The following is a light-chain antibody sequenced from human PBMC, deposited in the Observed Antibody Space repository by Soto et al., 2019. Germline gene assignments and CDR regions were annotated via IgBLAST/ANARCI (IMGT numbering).Light chain of an antibody. V-gene: IGKV1-39*01. Sequence: DIQMTQSPSSLSASVGDRVTITCRASQSISSYLNWYQQKPGKAPKLLIYAAPSLQSGVPSRFSGSGSGTDFTLTISSLQHEDFATYYCQQSYSTLYTFGQGTKVDIK. J-gene: IGKJ2*01. CDR3: QQSYSTLYT. CDR1: QSISSY. CDR2: AAP.